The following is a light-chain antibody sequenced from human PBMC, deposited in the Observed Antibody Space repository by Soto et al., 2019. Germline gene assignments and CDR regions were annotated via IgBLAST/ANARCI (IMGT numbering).Light chain of an antibody. V-gene: IGLV2-23*02. CDR1: SSDVGNDNM. J-gene: IGLJ1*01. Sequence: QSVLTQPPSVSGSPGQSVTISCTGTSSDVGNDNMFSWDQQHPDQAPKLIIYEVTNRPSGVSNPFSGSKSGNTASLTISGLQPEDEGDYHCCSFAGSDVFVFGTGTNVTVL. CDR2: EVT. CDR3: CSFAGSDVFV.